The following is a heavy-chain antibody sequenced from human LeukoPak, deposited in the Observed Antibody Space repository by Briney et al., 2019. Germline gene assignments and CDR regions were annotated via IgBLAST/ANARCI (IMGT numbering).Heavy chain of an antibody. V-gene: IGHV4-34*01. CDR1: GGSFSGYY. Sequence: PSETLSLTGAGYGGSFSGYYWSWIRQPPGKGLEWIGEINHSGSTNYNPSLKSRVTISVDTSKNQFSLKLSSVTAADTAVYYCARSPGYYYDSSGTYYFDYWGQGTLVIVSS. CDR2: INHSGST. D-gene: IGHD3-22*01. J-gene: IGHJ4*02. CDR3: ARSPGYYYDSSGTYYFDY.